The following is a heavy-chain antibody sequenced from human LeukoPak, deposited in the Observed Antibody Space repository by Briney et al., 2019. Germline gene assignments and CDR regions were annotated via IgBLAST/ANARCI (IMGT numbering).Heavy chain of an antibody. CDR3: ARRTGNCSSTSCYNWIDY. CDR1: GGSISSSSYY. D-gene: IGHD2-2*01. Sequence: SETLSLTCTVSGGSISSSSYYWGWIRQPPGKGLEWIGSIYYSGSTYYNPSLKSRVTISVDTSKNQFSLKLSSVTAADTAVYYCARRTGNCSSTSCYNWIDYWGQGTLVTVSS. V-gene: IGHV4-39*01. CDR2: IYYSGST. J-gene: IGHJ5*01.